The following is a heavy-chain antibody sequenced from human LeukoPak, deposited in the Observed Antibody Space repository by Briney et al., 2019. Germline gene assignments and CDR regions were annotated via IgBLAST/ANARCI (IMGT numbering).Heavy chain of an antibody. J-gene: IGHJ4*02. V-gene: IGHV6-1*01. CDR2: TYYRSKWYN. CDR3: TRGAPVGSSREFDY. D-gene: IGHD5-24*01. CDR1: GDSVSSNSAA. Sequence: SQTLSLTCDISGDSVSSNSAAWNWIRQSPLRGLEWLGRTYYRSKWYNDCAVSVKSRITTNPDTSKNQFSLQLNSVTPEDTAVYYCTRGAPVGSSREFDYWGQGTLVTVSS.